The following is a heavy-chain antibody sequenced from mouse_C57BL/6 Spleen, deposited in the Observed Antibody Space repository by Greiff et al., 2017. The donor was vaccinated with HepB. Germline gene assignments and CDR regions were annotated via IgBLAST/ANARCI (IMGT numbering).Heavy chain of an antibody. CDR2: IYPRSGNT. CDR3: ARDSIYAVLYYFDY. D-gene: IGHD2-5*01. J-gene: IGHJ2*01. CDR1: GYTFTSYG. V-gene: IGHV1-81*01. Sequence: VQLQQSGAELARPGASVKLSCKASGYTFTSYGISWVKQRTGQGLEWIGEIYPRSGNTYYNEKFKGKATLTADKSSSTAYMELRSLTSEDSAVYFCARDSIYAVLYYFDYWGQGTTLTVSS.